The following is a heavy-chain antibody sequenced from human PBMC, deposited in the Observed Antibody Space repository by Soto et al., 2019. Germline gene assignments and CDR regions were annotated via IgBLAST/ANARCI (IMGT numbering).Heavy chain of an antibody. CDR2: ISGRGGST. V-gene: IGHV3-23*01. J-gene: IGHJ2*01. CDR3: AKAFFFFQAEDGIRDL. Sequence: KGLECVSAISGRGGSTYYADSVKGRFTISRDNSKTTLYRQMNSLRAEDTVVYYCAKAFFFFQAEDGIRDL. D-gene: IGHD2-21*01.